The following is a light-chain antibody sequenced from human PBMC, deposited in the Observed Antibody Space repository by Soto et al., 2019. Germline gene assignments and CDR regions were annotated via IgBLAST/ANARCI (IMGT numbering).Light chain of an antibody. Sequence: DIQMTQFPSSVSASGGDSVAITCRASQIISNWVAWYQQKPGTAPRLLIYAATTLNSGVPSRFSGRRSGTDFTLTITDLQPEDFAIYYCQQAYSFPFTFGPGTKV. CDR2: AAT. CDR1: QIISNW. V-gene: IGKV1-12*01. CDR3: QQAYSFPFT. J-gene: IGKJ3*01.